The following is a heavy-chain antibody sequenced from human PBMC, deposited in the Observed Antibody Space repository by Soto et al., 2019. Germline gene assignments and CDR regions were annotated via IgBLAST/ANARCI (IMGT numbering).Heavy chain of an antibody. Sequence: ESGGALVQPGGSLRLSCEASGFDFRIYEMNWVRQAPGKGLEWLSYIGSTGSTIYYADSVKGRFTISRDDGKNSVYLQMNTLRAEDTAVYYCARRGYSGYDWGWYFDFWGQGTPVTISS. D-gene: IGHD5-12*01. CDR1: GFDFRIYE. J-gene: IGHJ4*02. CDR2: IGSTGSTI. CDR3: ARRGYSGYDWGWYFDF. V-gene: IGHV3-48*03.